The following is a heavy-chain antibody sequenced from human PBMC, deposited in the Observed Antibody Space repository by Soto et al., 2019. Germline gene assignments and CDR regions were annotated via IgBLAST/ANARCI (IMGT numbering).Heavy chain of an antibody. Sequence: QVPLVQSGAEVKKPGASLKVSCKASGYTFTSYAMHWVRQAPGQRLEWMGWINAGNGNTKYSQKFQGRVTFPRDTSASTAYMELSSLRSEDTAVYYCARAPGFRFGRDSHFDYWGQGTLVTVSS. CDR2: INAGNGNT. J-gene: IGHJ4*02. V-gene: IGHV1-3*01. CDR3: ARAPGFRFGRDSHFDY. CDR1: GYTFTSYA. D-gene: IGHD3-10*01.